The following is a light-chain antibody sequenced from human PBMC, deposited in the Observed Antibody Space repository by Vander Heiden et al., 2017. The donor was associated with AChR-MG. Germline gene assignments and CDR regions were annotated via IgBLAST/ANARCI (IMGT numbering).Light chain of an antibody. CDR1: SSDVGYYNL. J-gene: IGLJ1*01. Sequence: QSALAQPASVSGSPGQSITISCTGTSSDVGYYNLVSWYQQHPGKAPKLMMYEGTQRPSGISNRVSGSKSGNMASLTISGLQAEDEADYYCCSYVGSATYVFGTGTKVTVL. CDR3: CSYVGSATYV. V-gene: IGLV2-23*01. CDR2: EGT.